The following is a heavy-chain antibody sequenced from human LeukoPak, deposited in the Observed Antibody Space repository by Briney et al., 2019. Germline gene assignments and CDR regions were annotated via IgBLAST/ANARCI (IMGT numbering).Heavy chain of an antibody. Sequence: GGSLRLSCAASGFTFSSYEMNWVRHVPAEGLEWVSYISGSGSTIYYADSVRGRLTISRDNARNWLYRHMNSLRAEHTAVYYCARVYYEILTGLDYYYMDVWAKGPAVPVSS. D-gene: IGHD3-9*01. V-gene: IGHV3-48*03. CDR3: ARVYYEILTGLDYYYMDV. J-gene: IGHJ6*03. CDR1: GFTFSSYE. CDR2: ISGSGSTI.